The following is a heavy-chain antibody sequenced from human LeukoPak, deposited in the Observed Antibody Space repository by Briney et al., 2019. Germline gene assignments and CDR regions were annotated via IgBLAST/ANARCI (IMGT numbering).Heavy chain of an antibody. CDR2: ISSSSRYI. CDR1: GFTFSSYS. CDR3: ARDSGWGRYYFDS. V-gene: IGHV3-21*01. D-gene: IGHD6-19*01. Sequence: GGSLRLSCAASGFTFSSYSMNWVRQAPGKGLEWVSFISSSSRYIYYADSVKGRFTISRDSAKNSLYLQMNSLRVEDTAVYYCARDSGWGRYYFDSWGQGTLATVSS. J-gene: IGHJ4*02.